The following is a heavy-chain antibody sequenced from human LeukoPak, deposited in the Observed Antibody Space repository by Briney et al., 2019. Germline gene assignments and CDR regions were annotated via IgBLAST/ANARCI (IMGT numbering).Heavy chain of an antibody. CDR3: ARDCSSTSCYNSREWLRTEPLDY. V-gene: IGHV4-38-2*02. D-gene: IGHD2-2*02. J-gene: IGHJ4*02. Sequence: SETLSLTCTVSGYSISSGYYWGWIRQPPGKGLEWIGSIYHSGSTYYNPSLKSRVTISVDTSKNQFSLKLSSVTAADTAVYYCARDCSSTSCYNSREWLRTEPLDYWRQGTLVTVSS. CDR1: GYSISSGYY. CDR2: IYHSGST.